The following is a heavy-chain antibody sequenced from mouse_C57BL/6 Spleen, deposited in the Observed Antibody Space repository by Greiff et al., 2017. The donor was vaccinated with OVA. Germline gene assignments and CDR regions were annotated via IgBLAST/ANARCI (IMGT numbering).Heavy chain of an antibody. CDR2: INPNNGGT. CDR1: GYTFTDYY. J-gene: IGHJ4*01. CDR3: ARGGDYDYAMEY. D-gene: IGHD2-4*01. Sequence: VQLQQSGPELVKPGASVKISCKASGYTFTDYYMNWVKQSHGKSLEWIGDINPNNGGTSYNEKFKGKATLTVDKSSSTAYMELRSLTSEDSAVYYCARGGDYDYAMEYWGQGTSVTVSS. V-gene: IGHV1-26*01.